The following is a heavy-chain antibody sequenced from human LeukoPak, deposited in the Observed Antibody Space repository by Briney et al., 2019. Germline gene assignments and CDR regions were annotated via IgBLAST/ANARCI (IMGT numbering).Heavy chain of an antibody. V-gene: IGHV4-34*01. J-gene: IGHJ4*02. CDR3: ARRTSRLLVWRYHFDY. CDR2: INHSGST. D-gene: IGHD3-22*01. CDR1: GGSFSGYY. Sequence: SETLSLTCAVYGGSFSGYYWSWIRQPPGKGLELIGEINHSGSTNYNPSLKSRVTISVDTSKNQFSLKLSSVTAADTAVYYCARRTSRLLVWRYHFDYWGQGTLVTVSS.